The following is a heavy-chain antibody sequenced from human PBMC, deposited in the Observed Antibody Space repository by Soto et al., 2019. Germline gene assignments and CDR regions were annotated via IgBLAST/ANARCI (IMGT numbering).Heavy chain of an antibody. J-gene: IGHJ6*02. CDR1: GFTFSSYG. V-gene: IGHV3-30*18. D-gene: IGHD1-7*01. Sequence: GGSLRLSCAASGFTFSSYGMHWVRQAPGKGLEWVAVISYDGSNKYYADSVKGRFTISRDNSKNTLYLQMNSLRAEDTAVYYCAKLGSRGNWNYHKSRGYYGMDVWGQGTTVTVSS. CDR2: ISYDGSNK. CDR3: AKLGSRGNWNYHKSRGYYGMDV.